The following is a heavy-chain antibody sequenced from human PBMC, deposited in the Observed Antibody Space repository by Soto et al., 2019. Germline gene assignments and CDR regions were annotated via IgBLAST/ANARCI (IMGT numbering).Heavy chain of an antibody. CDR1: GGSVSSGGYY. D-gene: IGHD2-21*02. J-gene: IGHJ4*02. Sequence: SYTLSLTCTVSGGSVSSGGYYWSWIRQHPGTGLEWIGYIYYSGTTYFNPSLKSRASISLDTSKNEFSLKLTSVTAADTAVYYCARRALPQCRNGGCYKDAVWDDWGQRAVVSV. V-gene: IGHV4-31*03. CDR3: ARRALPQCRNGGCYKDAVWDD. CDR2: IYYSGTT.